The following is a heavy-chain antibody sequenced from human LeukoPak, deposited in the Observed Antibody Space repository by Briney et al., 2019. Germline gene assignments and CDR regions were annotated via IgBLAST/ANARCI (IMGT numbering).Heavy chain of an antibody. CDR3: ARSFSGYEAFDY. Sequence: SETLSLTCAASGGSISSYYLSWIRQPPGKGLEWIGYIYYSGSTNYNPSLKSRVTISVDTSKNQFSLKLSSVTAADTAVYYCARSFSGYEAFDYWGQGTLVTVSS. CDR2: IYYSGST. V-gene: IGHV4-59*01. J-gene: IGHJ4*02. CDR1: GGSISSYY. D-gene: IGHD5-12*01.